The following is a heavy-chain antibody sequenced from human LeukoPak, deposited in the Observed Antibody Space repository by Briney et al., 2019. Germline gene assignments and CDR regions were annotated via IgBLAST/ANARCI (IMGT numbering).Heavy chain of an antibody. CDR1: GFSFSTSP. Sequence: GGSLRLSCAASGFSFSTSPMSWVRQPPGKGMEWVSAMNNGPGATFYRDSVRGRFTISRDDSKSTLYLQMNSLRAEDTGTYYCAKTHYDLLDVWGQGTTVTVSS. CDR3: AKTHYDLLDV. V-gene: IGHV3-23*01. CDR2: MNNGPGAT. J-gene: IGHJ6*02. D-gene: IGHD5-12*01.